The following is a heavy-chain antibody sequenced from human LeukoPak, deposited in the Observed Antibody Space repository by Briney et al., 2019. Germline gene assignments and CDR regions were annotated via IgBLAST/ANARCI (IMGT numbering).Heavy chain of an antibody. D-gene: IGHD2-15*01. J-gene: IGHJ6*02. Sequence: SETLSLTCTVSGGSISSYYWSWIRQPPGKGLEWIGYIYYSGSTNYNPSLKSRVTISVDTSKNQFSLKLSSVTAADTAVYYCASSMTPDPHYYSYGMDVWGQGTTVTVSS. CDR3: ASSMTPDPHYYSYGMDV. V-gene: IGHV4-59*01. CDR2: IYYSGST. CDR1: GGSISSYY.